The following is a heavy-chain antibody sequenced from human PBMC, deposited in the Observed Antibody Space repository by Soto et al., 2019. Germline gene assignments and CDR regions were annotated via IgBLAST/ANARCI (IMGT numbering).Heavy chain of an antibody. CDR1: GDSVSSHFAA. CDR3: AREGSSYNRNWKNAFDR. V-gene: IGHV6-1*01. Sequence: QVQLQQSGPGLVKPSQTLSLTCGISGDSVSSHFAAWNWIRQSPSRGLEWLGRTYYRSKWKNDYAESVKSRISFNPDTSKNQFSLQLNSVTPEDTAVYYCAREGSSYNRNWKNAFDRWGQGTVVTISS. D-gene: IGHD1-7*01. CDR2: TYYRSKWKN. J-gene: IGHJ3*02.